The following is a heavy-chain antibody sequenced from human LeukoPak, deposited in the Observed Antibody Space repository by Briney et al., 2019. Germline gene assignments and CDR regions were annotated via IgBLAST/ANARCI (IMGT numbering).Heavy chain of an antibody. D-gene: IGHD2-2*01. CDR3: AGYCSTTSCYSSPNWFDP. J-gene: IGHJ5*02. CDR2: ISGSNSYI. Sequence: GGSLRLSCAASGFTFSSYSMNWVRQAPGKGLEWVSSISGSNSYIYYADSMKGRFTISRDNTKNTVYLQMNSLRAEDTAVYYCAGYCSTTSCYSSPNWFDPWGQGTLVTVSS. CDR1: GFTFSSYS. V-gene: IGHV3-21*04.